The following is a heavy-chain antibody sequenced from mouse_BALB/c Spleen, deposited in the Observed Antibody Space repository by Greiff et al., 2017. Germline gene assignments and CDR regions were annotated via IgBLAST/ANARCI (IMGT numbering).Heavy chain of an antibody. CDR1: GYSFTSYW. V-gene: IGHV1-5*01. D-gene: IGHD1-1*01. CDR3: TSPLLRSYFDY. CDR2: IYPGNSDT. J-gene: IGHJ2*01. Sequence: EVQRVESGTVLARPGASVKMSCTASGYSFTSYWMHWVQQRPGQGLEWIGAIYPGNSDTSYNQTLKGKAKLTAVTSASTAYMELSSLTNEDSAVYYCTSPLLRSYFDYWGQGTTLTVSS.